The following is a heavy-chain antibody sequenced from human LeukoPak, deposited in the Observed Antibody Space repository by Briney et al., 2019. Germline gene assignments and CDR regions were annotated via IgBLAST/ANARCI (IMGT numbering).Heavy chain of an antibody. CDR1: GFTFSSYA. CDR2: ISYDGSNK. J-gene: IGHJ4*02. D-gene: IGHD2-2*01. CDR3: AKEYCSSTSCSYFDY. V-gene: IGHV3-30-3*01. Sequence: QPGGSLRLSCAASGFTFSSYAMYWVRQAPGKGLEWVAVISYDGSNKYYADSVKGRFTISRDNSKNTLYLQMNSLRAEDTAVYYCAKEYCSSTSCSYFDYWGQGTLVTVSS.